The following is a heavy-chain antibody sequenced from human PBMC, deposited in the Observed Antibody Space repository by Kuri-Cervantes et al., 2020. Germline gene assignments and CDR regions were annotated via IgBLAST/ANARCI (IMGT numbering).Heavy chain of an antibody. D-gene: IGHD2/OR15-2a*01. CDR1: GFTFSSYG. Sequence: LSLTCAASGFTFSSYGMHWVRQAPGKGLEWVAVIWYDGSNKYYADSVEGRFTISRDNSKNTLYLQMNSLRAEDTAVYYCARDRAVYGNWYFDLWGRGTLVTVSS. CDR2: IWYDGSNK. J-gene: IGHJ2*01. CDR3: ARDRAVYGNWYFDL. V-gene: IGHV3-33*01.